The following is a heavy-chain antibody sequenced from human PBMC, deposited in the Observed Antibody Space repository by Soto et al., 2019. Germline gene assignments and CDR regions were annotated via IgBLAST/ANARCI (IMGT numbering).Heavy chain of an antibody. Sequence: LGESLKIPWKGSAYSSTTYEIRWVRHLLGKGMEWMGIIYPGDSDTRYSPSFQGQVTISADKSISAAYLHWSSLKASDTAMYYCARRVPRYYMDVWGKGTTVTVSS. CDR3: ARRVPRYYMDV. CDR1: AYSSTTYE. J-gene: IGHJ6*03. CDR2: IYPGDSDT. V-gene: IGHV5-51*01.